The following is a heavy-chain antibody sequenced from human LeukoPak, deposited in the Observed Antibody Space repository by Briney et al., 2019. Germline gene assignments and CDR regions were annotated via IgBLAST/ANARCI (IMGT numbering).Heavy chain of an antibody. Sequence: GASVKVSCKASGGTFSSYAISWVRQAPGQGLEWMGGIIPIFGTANYAQKFQGRVTITADESTSTAYMELSSLRSEDTAVYYCARAKPNGGNNFDYWGQGTLVTVSS. CDR2: IIPIFGTA. CDR1: GGTFSSYA. CDR3: ARAKPNGGNNFDY. J-gene: IGHJ4*02. V-gene: IGHV1-69*13. D-gene: IGHD4-23*01.